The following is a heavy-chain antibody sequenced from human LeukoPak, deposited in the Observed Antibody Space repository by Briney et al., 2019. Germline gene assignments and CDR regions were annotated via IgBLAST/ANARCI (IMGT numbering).Heavy chain of an antibody. V-gene: IGHV1-46*01. D-gene: IGHD5/OR15-5a*01. CDR2: INPSGGST. Sequence: ASVKVPCKASGYTFTSYYMHWVRQAPGQGLEWMGMINPSGGSTSYAQKFQGRVTMTRDTSTSTVYMELSSLRSEDTAVYYCARATLYDDFFYYWGQGTLVTVSP. CDR3: ARATLYDDFFYY. J-gene: IGHJ4*02. CDR1: GYTFTSYY.